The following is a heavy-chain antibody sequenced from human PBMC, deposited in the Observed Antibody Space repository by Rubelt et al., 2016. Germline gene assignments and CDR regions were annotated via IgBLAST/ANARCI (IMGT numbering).Heavy chain of an antibody. Sequence: QVQLVQSGAEVKKPGASVKVSCKASGYTFTSYGISWVRQAPGQGLEWMGWISAYNGNTNYAQKLRGRGTMTTDTSTSTAYMELRSLRSDDTAVYYCARVEYYYDSSGYSDYWGQGTLVTVSS. CDR2: ISAYNGNT. V-gene: IGHV1-18*01. J-gene: IGHJ4*02. D-gene: IGHD3-22*01. CDR1: GYTFTSYG. CDR3: ARVEYYYDSSGYSDY.